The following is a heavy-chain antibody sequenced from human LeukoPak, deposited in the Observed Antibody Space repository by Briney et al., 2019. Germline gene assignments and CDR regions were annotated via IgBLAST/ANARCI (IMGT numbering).Heavy chain of an antibody. CDR3: ARQYYYDSSGYDAFDI. D-gene: IGHD3-22*01. V-gene: IGHV4-4*07. J-gene: IGHJ3*02. CDR2: IYTSGST. Sequence: PSETLSLTCTFSGGSISSYYWSWIRQPAWKGLESLGRIYTSGSTNYNPSLKSRVTMSVDTSKNQFSLKLSSVTAADTAVYYCARQYYYDSSGYDAFDIWGQGTMVTVSS. CDR1: GGSISSYY.